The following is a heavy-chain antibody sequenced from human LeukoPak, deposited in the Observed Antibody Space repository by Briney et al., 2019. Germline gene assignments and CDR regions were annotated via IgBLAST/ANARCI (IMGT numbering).Heavy chain of an antibody. V-gene: IGHV3-21*01. J-gene: IGHJ4*02. Sequence: GGSLRLFCAASGFTFSSYGMNWVRQAPGKGLEWVSSISYIYYADSFQGRFTISRDNDKNSRYLQMDSPRAEDTAVYYCARSSSTSSFDYWGQGTLVTVSS. D-gene: IGHD2-2*01. CDR1: GFTFSSYG. CDR3: ARSSSTSSFDY. CDR2: ISYI.